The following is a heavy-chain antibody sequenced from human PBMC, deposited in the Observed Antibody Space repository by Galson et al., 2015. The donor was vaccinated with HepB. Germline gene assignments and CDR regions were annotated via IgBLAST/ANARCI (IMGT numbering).Heavy chain of an antibody. Sequence: SVKVSCKASGGTFSSYAISWVRQAPGQGLEWMGGIIPILGIANYAQKFQGRVTITADKSTSTAYMELSSLRSEDTAVYYCARVEKSSSFPYFDYWGQGTLVTVSS. J-gene: IGHJ4*02. CDR3: ARVEKSSSFPYFDY. D-gene: IGHD2/OR15-2a*01. CDR1: GGTFSSYA. CDR2: IIPILGIA. V-gene: IGHV1-69*10.